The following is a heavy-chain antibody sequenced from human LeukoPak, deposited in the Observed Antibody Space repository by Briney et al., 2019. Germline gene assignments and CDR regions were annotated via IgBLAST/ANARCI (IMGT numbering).Heavy chain of an antibody. CDR2: ISGSGGST. CDR1: GFTFSSYA. D-gene: IGHD3-9*01. CDR3: AKDGAVLRYFDWFFYFDY. J-gene: IGHJ4*02. V-gene: IGHV3-23*01. Sequence: GGSLRLSCAASGFTFSSYAMSWVRQAPGKGLEWVSAISGSGGSTYYADSVKGRFTISRDNSKNTLYLQMNSLRAEDTAVYYCAKDGAVLRYFDWFFYFDYWGRGTLVTVSS.